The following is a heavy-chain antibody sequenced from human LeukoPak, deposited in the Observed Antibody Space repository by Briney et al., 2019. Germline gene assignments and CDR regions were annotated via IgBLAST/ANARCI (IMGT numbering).Heavy chain of an antibody. CDR3: STLTSRGLSDS. J-gene: IGHJ4*02. Sequence: GGSLRLSCAASGFTFTNAWMNWVRQAPGKGLEWVGRIKSKADGETIDYAAPVKGRFTFSRDDSKNMLYLQMDSLKSEDTAVYYCSTLTSRGLSDSWGQGTLVTVSS. D-gene: IGHD1-20*01. V-gene: IGHV3-15*07. CDR1: GFTFTNAW. CDR2: IKSKADGETI.